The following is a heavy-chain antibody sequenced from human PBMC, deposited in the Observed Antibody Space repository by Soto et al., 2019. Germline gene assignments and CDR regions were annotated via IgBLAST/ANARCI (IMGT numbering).Heavy chain of an antibody. CDR2: ISGSGGST. CDR1: EFTFSSYA. D-gene: IGHD3-9*01. J-gene: IGHJ4*02. CDR3: TKYAGAADILTGYFDY. V-gene: IGHV3-23*01. Sequence: GGSLRLSCAASEFTFSSYAMSWVRQAPGKGLEWVSAISGSGGSTYYADSVKGRFTISRDNSKNTLYLQMNSLRAEDTAVYYCTKYAGAADILTGYFDYWGQGTLVTVSS.